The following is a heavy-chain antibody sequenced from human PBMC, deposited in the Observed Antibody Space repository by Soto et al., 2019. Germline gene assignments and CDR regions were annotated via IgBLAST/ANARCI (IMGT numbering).Heavy chain of an antibody. D-gene: IGHD5-12*01. CDR3: ARGGHNSGLDLAQ. CDR2: IHYSGST. J-gene: IGHJ4*02. CDR1: DESFSSYY. Sequence: QVQLQQLGAGLLKPSEPLSLTCAVYDESFSSYYWRWLRQPPGKGLEWIGEIHYSGSTNYTPSRKRRVSISVEKSKTQFSLRLSSVTAADTSVSFCARGGHNSGLDLAQWGQGTLVTVSS. V-gene: IGHV4-34*01.